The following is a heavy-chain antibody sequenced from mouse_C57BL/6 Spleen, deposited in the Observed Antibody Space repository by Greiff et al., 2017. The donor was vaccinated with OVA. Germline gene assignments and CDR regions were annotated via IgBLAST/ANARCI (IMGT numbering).Heavy chain of an antibody. V-gene: IGHV3-6*01. CDR3: ARYGKGGYFDV. CDR1: GYSITSGYY. J-gene: IGHJ1*03. CDR2: ISYDGSN. D-gene: IGHD2-1*01. Sequence: DVKLQESGPGLVKPSQSLSLTCSVTGYSITSGYYWNWIRQFPGNKLEWMGYISYDGSNNYNPSLKNRISITRDTSKNQFFLKLNSVTTEDTATYYCARYGKGGYFDVWGTGTTVTVSS.